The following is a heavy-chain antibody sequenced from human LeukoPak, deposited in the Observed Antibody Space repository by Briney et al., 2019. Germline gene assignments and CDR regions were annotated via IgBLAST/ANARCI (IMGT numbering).Heavy chain of an antibody. CDR1: GFTFSNHA. CDR2: IIGSGGGT. CDR3: ARSFDYIWGGDGMDV. Sequence: GGSLRLSCAASGFTFSNHAMNWVRQAPGKGLEWVSTIIGSGGGTYYADSVKGRFTISRDNSKNTLFLQLNSLGAEDTAVYFCARSFDYIWGGDGMDVWGQGATVTVSS. V-gene: IGHV3-23*01. J-gene: IGHJ6*02. D-gene: IGHD3-16*01.